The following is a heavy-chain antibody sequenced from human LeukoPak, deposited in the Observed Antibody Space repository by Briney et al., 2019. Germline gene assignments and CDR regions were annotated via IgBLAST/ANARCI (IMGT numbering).Heavy chain of an antibody. CDR1: GGTFSSYA. CDR3: ATLWFGAYYYYGMDV. J-gene: IGHJ6*02. D-gene: IGHD3-10*01. CDR2: IIPILGIA. Sequence: SVKVSCKASGGTFSSYAISWVRQAPGQGLEWIGRIIPILGIANYAQKFQGRVTITADKSTSTAYMELSSLRSEDTAVYYCATLWFGAYYYYGMDVWGQGTTVTVSS. V-gene: IGHV1-69*04.